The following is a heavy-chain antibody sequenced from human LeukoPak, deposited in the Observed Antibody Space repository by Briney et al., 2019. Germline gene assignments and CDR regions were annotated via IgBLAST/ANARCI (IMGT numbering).Heavy chain of an antibody. CDR3: ARAVRIAAASYYMDV. V-gene: IGHV4-59*01. J-gene: IGHJ6*03. CDR1: GGSISSYY. D-gene: IGHD6-13*01. CDR2: IYYSGST. Sequence: PSETLSLTCTVYGGSISSYYWSWIRQPPGKGLEWIGYIYYSGSTNYNPSLKSRVTISVDTSKNQFSLKLSSVTAADTAVYYCARAVRIAAASYYMDVWGKGTTVTISS.